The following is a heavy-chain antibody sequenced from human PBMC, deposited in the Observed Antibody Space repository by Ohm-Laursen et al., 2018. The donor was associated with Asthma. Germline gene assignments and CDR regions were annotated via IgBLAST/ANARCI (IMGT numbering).Heavy chain of an antibody. D-gene: IGHD3-22*01. CDR2: ISSSSSYI. CDR3: ARFLNYYDSSGYSYYGMDV. Sequence: SLRLSCAASGFTFSSYSMNWVRQAPGKGLEWVSSISSSSSYIYYADSVKGRFTISRDNAKNSLYLQMNSLRAEDTAVYYCARFLNYYDSSGYSYYGMDVWGQGTTVTVSS. CDR1: GFTFSSYS. J-gene: IGHJ6*02. V-gene: IGHV3-21*01.